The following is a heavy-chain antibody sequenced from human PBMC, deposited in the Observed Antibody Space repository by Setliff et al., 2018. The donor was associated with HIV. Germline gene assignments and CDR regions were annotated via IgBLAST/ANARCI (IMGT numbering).Heavy chain of an antibody. D-gene: IGHD5-12*01. J-gene: IGHJ4*02. V-gene: IGHV3-23*01. Sequence: GSLRLSCAASGFTFSSYAMSWVRQAPGKGLEWVSAISGSGGYTDYAASEKGRFTISRDNSKNKLYLQMNSLRAEDTAVYYCAKDIPVEGDSGYDPLFGYWGQGTLVTVSS. CDR1: GFTFSSYA. CDR2: ISGSGGYT. CDR3: AKDIPVEGDSGYDPLFGY.